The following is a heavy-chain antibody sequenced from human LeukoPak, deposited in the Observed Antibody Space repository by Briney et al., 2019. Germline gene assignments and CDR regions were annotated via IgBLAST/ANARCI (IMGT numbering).Heavy chain of an antibody. CDR1: GYIFIDYW. D-gene: IGHD5-24*01. CDR2: IYPGDSDT. J-gene: IGHJ5*02. CDR3: AKSNRGDGYNYWFDT. Sequence: GESLKISCKASGYIFIDYWIGCVRQMPGKGLEWMGIIYPGDSDTRYSPSFEGQVTISSDKSITTSYLQWSSLKASDTAMYYCAKSNRGDGYNYWFDTWGQGTLVTVSS. V-gene: IGHV5-51*01.